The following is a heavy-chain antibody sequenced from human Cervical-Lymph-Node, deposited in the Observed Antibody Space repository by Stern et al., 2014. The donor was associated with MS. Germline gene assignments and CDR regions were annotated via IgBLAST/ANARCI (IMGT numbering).Heavy chain of an antibody. CDR1: GFTLSSYG. D-gene: IGHD2-8*01. CDR2: IWYDGSNK. V-gene: IGHV3-33*01. J-gene: IGHJ6*02. Sequence: VQLVESGGGVVQPGTSLRLSCAASGFTLSSYGMHWVRQAPGKGLEWVALIWYDGSNKYYADSVKGRFTISRDNSKDTVYLQMNSLRVEDTALYYCARGGFCTDDACYEFDGMDVWGQGTTVTVPS. CDR3: ARGGFCTDDACYEFDGMDV.